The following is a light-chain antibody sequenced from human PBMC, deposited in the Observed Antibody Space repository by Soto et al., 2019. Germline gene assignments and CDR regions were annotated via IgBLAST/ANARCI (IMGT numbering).Light chain of an antibody. CDR1: QSSSTY. CDR3: QQSYRTPYT. CDR2: AAS. V-gene: IGKV1-39*01. J-gene: IGKJ2*01. Sequence: DIQMTQSPSSLSASVGDRVTITCRTSQSSSTYLNWYQQKPGKAPKLLIDAASNLQSGVPSRFSGSGSGTDFTLTISSLQPEDFATYYCQQSYRTPYTFGQGTKLEIK.